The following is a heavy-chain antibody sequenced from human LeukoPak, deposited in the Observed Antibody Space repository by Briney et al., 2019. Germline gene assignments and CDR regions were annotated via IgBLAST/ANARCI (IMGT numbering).Heavy chain of an antibody. V-gene: IGHV4-59*01. CDR2: IYYSGTT. CDR1: GGSIGTYS. Sequence: SETLSLTCTVSGGSIGTYSWNWIRQPPGKGLEWIGYIYYSGTTNYNPSLKSRVTISVDTSKNQFSLKLSSVTAADTAVYYCANFERTVAGPYNWFDPWGQGTQVTVSS. D-gene: IGHD6-19*01. J-gene: IGHJ5*02. CDR3: ANFERTVAGPYNWFDP.